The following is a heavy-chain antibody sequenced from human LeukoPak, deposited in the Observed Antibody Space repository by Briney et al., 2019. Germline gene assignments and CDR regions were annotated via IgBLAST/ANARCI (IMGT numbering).Heavy chain of an antibody. Sequence: SVKVSCKASGGTFSSYTISWVRQALGQGLEWMGRIIPILGIANYAQKFQGSVTITADKSTSTAYMELSSLRSEDTAVYYCARRAVNYLGDYYYMDVWGKGTTVTVSS. V-gene: IGHV1-69*02. CDR3: ARRAVNYLGDYYYMDV. CDR2: IIPILGIA. D-gene: IGHD1-7*01. J-gene: IGHJ6*03. CDR1: GGTFSSYT.